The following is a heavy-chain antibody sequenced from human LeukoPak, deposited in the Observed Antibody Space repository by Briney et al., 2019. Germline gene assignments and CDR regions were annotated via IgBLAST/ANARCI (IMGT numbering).Heavy chain of an antibody. D-gene: IGHD5-12*01. CDR1: GYTFTGYY. CDR3: ATAVLYGGNDFDY. J-gene: IGHJ4*02. Sequence: ASVKVSCKASGYTFTGYYLHWVRQAPGQGLEWMGWINPNSGVTKFAQRFQGRVTMTRDTSTSTAYLDLSSLRSDDTAVYYCATAVLYGGNDFDYWGQGTLVTVSS. CDR2: INPNSGVT. V-gene: IGHV1-2*02.